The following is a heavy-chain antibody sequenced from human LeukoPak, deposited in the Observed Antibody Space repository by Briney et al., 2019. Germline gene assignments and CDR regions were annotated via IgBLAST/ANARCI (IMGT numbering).Heavy chain of an antibody. CDR3: ARDGYNYVGYYYYGMDV. CDR2: INSDGSST. J-gene: IGHJ6*02. CDR1: GFTFSSYW. D-gene: IGHD5-24*01. V-gene: IGHV3-74*01. Sequence: GGSLRLSCAASGFTFSSYWMHWLRQAPGKGLVWVSRINSDGSSTSYADSVKGRFTISRDNAKNTLYLQMNSLRAEDTAVYYCARDGYNYVGYYYYGMDVWGQGTTVTVSS.